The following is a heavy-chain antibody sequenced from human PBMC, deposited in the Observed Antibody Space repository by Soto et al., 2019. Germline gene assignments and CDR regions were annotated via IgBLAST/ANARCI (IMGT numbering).Heavy chain of an antibody. CDR1: GDSFTGFW. CDR3: ARQHPLDSRVWYT. D-gene: IGHD6-19*01. V-gene: IGHV5-51*01. CDR2: IYPRDSDT. Sequence: GESLKISCKVSGDSFTGFWIGWVRQMPGKGLEWLGSIYPRDSDTRYSPSFQGQVTISADKSLSTAYLQWNSLQASDTAIYYCARQHPLDSRVWYTWGQGTLVTVSS. J-gene: IGHJ4*02.